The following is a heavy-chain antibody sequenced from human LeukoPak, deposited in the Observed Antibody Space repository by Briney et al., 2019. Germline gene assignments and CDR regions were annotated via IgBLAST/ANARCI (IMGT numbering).Heavy chain of an antibody. J-gene: IGHJ4*02. V-gene: IGHV3-23*01. CDR1: GLTFSNHA. CDR2: LSGAVDDP. Sequence: PGGSLRLSCAASGLTFSNHAMSWVRQTPGRGLEWVSTLSGAVDDPYYADPVKGRFTVSRDNSKSTLYLHMSSLRAEDSAIYYFPKTEPPRNSSFFDYWGQGTLVTVSS. CDR3: PKTEPPRNSSFFDY. D-gene: IGHD2-2*01.